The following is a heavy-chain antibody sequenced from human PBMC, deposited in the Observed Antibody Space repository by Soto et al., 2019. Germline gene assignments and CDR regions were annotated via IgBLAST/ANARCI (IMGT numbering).Heavy chain of an antibody. CDR2: IIPISDTT. Sequence: QVQLVQSGAEVKKPGYSVKVSCKASGGTFSSYAISWVRQAPGQGLEWMGGIIPISDTTNYAQKFQGRVTITADESTSTAYMELSSPRSEDTAVYYCARSQGSSTSLEIYYYYYYGMDVWGQGTTVTVSS. CDR1: GGTFSSYA. J-gene: IGHJ6*02. D-gene: IGHD2-2*01. CDR3: ARSQGSSTSLEIYYYYYYGMDV. V-gene: IGHV1-69*01.